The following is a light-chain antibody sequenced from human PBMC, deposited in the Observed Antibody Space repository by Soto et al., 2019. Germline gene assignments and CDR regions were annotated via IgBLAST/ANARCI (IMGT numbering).Light chain of an antibody. CDR2: DAS. J-gene: IGKJ1*01. V-gene: IGKV3-11*01. CDR1: QSISTY. Sequence: EIVFTQSPATLSLSPGERATLSCRASQSISTYLAWYQQKPGQAPRLLIYDASYRATGIPARFSGSGSGTEFTLTISSLQPDDFATYYCQQYKNFWTFGQGTKVDIK. CDR3: QQYKNFWT.